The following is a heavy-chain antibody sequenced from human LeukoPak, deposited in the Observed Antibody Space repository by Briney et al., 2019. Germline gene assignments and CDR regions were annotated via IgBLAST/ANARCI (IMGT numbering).Heavy chain of an antibody. CDR1: GYIFTGYY. CDR2: INPDSGGT. D-gene: IGHD5-18*01. Sequence: ASVKVSCKASGYIFTGYYMHWVRQAPGQGLEWMGWINPDSGGTNYAEKFQGRVTMTRDTSISTAYMELSRLRSDDTAVYYCTRGGPPKTWIQLWGWFDPWGQGTLVTVSS. CDR3: TRGGPPKTWIQLWGWFDP. J-gene: IGHJ5*02. V-gene: IGHV1-2*02.